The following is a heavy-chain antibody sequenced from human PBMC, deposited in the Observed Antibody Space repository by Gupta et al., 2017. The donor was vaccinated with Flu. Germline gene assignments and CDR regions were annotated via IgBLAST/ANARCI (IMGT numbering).Heavy chain of an antibody. CDR3: ASDSVRRYFDY. V-gene: IGHV3-30*03. D-gene: IGHD6-19*01. CDR2: MSNEGSNK. Sequence: HWVLQAAGKGLEWLSVMSNEGSNKYSADTVRGRFTISRYNSKITLFLPMISLRTEDTAVYYCASDSVRRYFDYWGQGTLVTVSS. J-gene: IGHJ4*02.